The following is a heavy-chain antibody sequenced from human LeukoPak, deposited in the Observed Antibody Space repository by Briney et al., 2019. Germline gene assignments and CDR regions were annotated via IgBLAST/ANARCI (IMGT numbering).Heavy chain of an antibody. CDR3: ARGYSRVLIDY. Sequence: SETLSLTCAVSGVSLNNYYWSWIRQPPGKGLEWIWEIRQSTRSNYNPSLKSRVTISADTSKNHLFLKLTSVTAADTAVYYCARGYSRVLIDYWGQGTLVTVSS. J-gene: IGHJ4*02. V-gene: IGHV4-34*01. CDR2: IRQSTRS. D-gene: IGHD4-11*01. CDR1: GVSLNNYY.